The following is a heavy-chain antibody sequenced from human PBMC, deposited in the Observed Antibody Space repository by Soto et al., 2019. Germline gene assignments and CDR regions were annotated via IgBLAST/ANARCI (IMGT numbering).Heavy chain of an antibody. Sequence: QVQLVESGGGVVQPGRSLRLSCAASGFTFSSYAMHWVRQAPGKGLEWVAVISYDGSNKYYADSVKGRLTISRDNSKNTLYLKASGLRDEYTAVYYCTSEAGLGGVITLRYWGQGPLVTVSP. J-gene: IGHJ4*02. V-gene: IGHV3-30-3*01. CDR2: ISYDGSNK. CDR3: TSEAGLGGVITLRY. D-gene: IGHD3-16*01. CDR1: GFTFSSYA.